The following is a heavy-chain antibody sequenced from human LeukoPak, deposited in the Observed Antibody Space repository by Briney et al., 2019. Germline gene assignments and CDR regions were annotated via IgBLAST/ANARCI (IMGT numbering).Heavy chain of an antibody. Sequence: GGSLRLSCAASGFTFSSYGMSWVRQAPGKGLEWVSAISGSGGSTYYADSVKGRFTISRDNSKNTLYLQMNSLRAEDTAVYYCAKAQYYYDSSGYYYEESPFDYWGQGTLVTVSS. D-gene: IGHD3-22*01. CDR3: AKAQYYYDSSGYYYEESPFDY. CDR2: ISGSGGST. CDR1: GFTFSSYG. J-gene: IGHJ4*02. V-gene: IGHV3-23*01.